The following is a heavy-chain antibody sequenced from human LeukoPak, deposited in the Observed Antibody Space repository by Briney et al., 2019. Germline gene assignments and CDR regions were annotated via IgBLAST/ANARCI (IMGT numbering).Heavy chain of an antibody. CDR1: GVAFSNSW. J-gene: IGHJ4*02. V-gene: IGHV3-7*01. D-gene: IGHD2/OR15-2a*01. CDR2: IKENGSVK. Sequence: GGSLRLSCAASGVAFSNSWMTWVRQAPGKGLEWVANIKENGSVKNYVAYVKGRFTISRDNAKNSLFLQMSSLRVEETAVYLCARDHAYSTFDYWGQGTLVSVSS. CDR3: ARDHAYSTFDY.